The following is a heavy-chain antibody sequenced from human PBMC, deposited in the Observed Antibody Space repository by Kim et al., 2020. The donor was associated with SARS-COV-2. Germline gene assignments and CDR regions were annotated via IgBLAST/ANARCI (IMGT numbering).Heavy chain of an antibody. Sequence: GGSLRLSCATSGFTFSNYGMSWVRQAPGKGLDWVSAISGSGADTYYTDSVQGRFTISRDNSKNTLYLQMNSLRGEDTAVYYCAKDPKIEGSVWGQGTLVT. CDR3: AKDPKIEGSV. CDR2: ISGSGADT. CDR1: GFTFSNYG. V-gene: IGHV3-23*01. J-gene: IGHJ4*02. D-gene: IGHD6-19*01.